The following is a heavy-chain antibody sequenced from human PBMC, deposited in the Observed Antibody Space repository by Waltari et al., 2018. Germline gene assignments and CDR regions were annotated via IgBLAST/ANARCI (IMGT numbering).Heavy chain of an antibody. D-gene: IGHD1-1*01. CDR1: GDSIHSDIYY. J-gene: IGHJ5*02. Sequence: QLQLLESGPGLVKPSETLSLTCAVSGDSIHSDIYYLAWIRQPPGKGLEWIGSVDYTGDTYYNPSLKSRVTISADASRNRFSLGLSSVTAADTGFYYCAKHGITTTNWSKTSHSWFGPWGQGILVTVSS. V-gene: IGHV4-39*02. CDR2: VDYTGDT. CDR3: AKHGITTTNWSKTSHSWFGP.